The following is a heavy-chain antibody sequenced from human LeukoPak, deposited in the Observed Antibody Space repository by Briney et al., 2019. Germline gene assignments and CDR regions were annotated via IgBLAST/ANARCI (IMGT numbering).Heavy chain of an antibody. CDR2: INWNGDRT. V-gene: IGHV3-20*04. D-gene: IGHD3-10*01. CDR3: ARKGYYGSGTYLDY. J-gene: IGHJ4*02. Sequence: GGSLRLSCAASGFTFDDYGMRGVRQAPGKGLEWVSGINWNGDRTGYADSVRGRFTISRDNDKNSLYLQMNSLRAEDTDLYYCARKGYYGSGTYLDYWGQGTLVTVSS. CDR1: GFTFDDYG.